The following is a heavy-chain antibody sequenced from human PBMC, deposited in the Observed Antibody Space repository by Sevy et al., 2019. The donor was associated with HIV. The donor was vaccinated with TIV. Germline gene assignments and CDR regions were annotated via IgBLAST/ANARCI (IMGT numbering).Heavy chain of an antibody. Sequence: GGSLRLSCAASGFTFSSYSMNWVRQAPGKGLEWVSSISSSSSYIYHADSVKGRFTISRDNAKNSLYLQMNSLRAEDTAVYYCARDPRTAAARTRYFDYRGQGTLVTVSS. J-gene: IGHJ4*02. D-gene: IGHD6-13*01. V-gene: IGHV3-21*01. CDR1: GFTFSSYS. CDR3: ARDPRTAAARTRYFDY. CDR2: ISSSSSYI.